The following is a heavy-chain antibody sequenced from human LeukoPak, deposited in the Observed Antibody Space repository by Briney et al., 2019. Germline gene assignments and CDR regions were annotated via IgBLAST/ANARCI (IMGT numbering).Heavy chain of an antibody. CDR1: GGSVSSSNYY. V-gene: IGHV4-39*01. Sequence: PSETLSLTCTVSGGSVSSSNYYWGWIRQPPGKGLEWIGRIYYSGSTYYNPSLKSRVTISVDTSKNQFSLKLSYVTAADTAVYYCARQVRACTNGVCYRTFFDFWGQGTLVTVPS. D-gene: IGHD2-8*01. J-gene: IGHJ4*02. CDR3: ARQVRACTNGVCYRTFFDF. CDR2: IYYSGST.